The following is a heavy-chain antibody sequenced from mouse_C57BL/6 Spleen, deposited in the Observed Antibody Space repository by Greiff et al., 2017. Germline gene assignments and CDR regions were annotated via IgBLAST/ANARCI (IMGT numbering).Heavy chain of an antibody. Sequence: EVQLQESGPGLVKPSQSLSLTCSVTGYSITSGYYWNWIRQFPGNKLEWMGYISYDGSNNYNPSLKNRISITRDTSKNQFFLKLNSLTTEDTATYYCASGGGLFAYWGQGTLGTVSA. CDR2: ISYDGSN. V-gene: IGHV3-6*01. CDR3: ASGGGLFAY. D-gene: IGHD3-3*01. CDR1: GYSITSGYY. J-gene: IGHJ3*01.